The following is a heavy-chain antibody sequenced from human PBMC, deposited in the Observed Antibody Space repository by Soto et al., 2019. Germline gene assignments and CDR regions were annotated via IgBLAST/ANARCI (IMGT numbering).Heavy chain of an antibody. J-gene: IGHJ6*03. CDR3: ARGWFGPDV. D-gene: IGHD3-10*01. CDR2: IDKVGTDS. CDR1: EFTFSGRS. V-gene: IGHV3-74*01. Sequence: EVQLVESGGGLVQPGGSLRLSCAASEFTFSGRSVHWVLQGPGKGLVWVSGIDKVGTDSTYADSVKGRFTSSRDNAKNTVYLQMNSLRVEDTAVYYCARGWFGPDVWGKGTTVTVSS.